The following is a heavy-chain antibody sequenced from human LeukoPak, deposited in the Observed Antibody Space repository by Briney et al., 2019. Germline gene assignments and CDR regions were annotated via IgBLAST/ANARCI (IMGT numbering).Heavy chain of an antibody. D-gene: IGHD5-18*01. CDR1: GASFSTYY. CDR2: IYSSGST. J-gene: IGHJ5*02. V-gene: IGHV4-59*08. Sequence: SETLSLTCTVSGASFSTYYWGWIRQPPGKGLEWIGYIYSSGSTSYNPSLRSRVTISLDTSKNQFSLNLSSVTAADTALYYCARLGYTYSNGWFDPWGQGTLVTVSS. CDR3: ARLGYTYSNGWFDP.